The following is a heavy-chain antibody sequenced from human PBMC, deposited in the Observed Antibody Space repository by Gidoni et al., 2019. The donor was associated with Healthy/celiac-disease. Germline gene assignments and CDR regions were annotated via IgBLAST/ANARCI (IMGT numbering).Heavy chain of an antibody. CDR3: ARGDTMIVVAGGWFDP. D-gene: IGHD3-22*01. J-gene: IGHJ5*02. V-gene: IGHV3-48*03. CDR2: ISSSGSTI. CDR1: GLTFGSYE. Sequence: EVQLVESGGGLVQPGGSLRLSGPASGLTFGSYEMNWFRQAPGKGLEWVSYISSSGSTIYYADAVKGRFTISRDNAKNSLYLQMNSLRAEDTAVYYCARGDTMIVVAGGWFDPWGQGTLVTVSS.